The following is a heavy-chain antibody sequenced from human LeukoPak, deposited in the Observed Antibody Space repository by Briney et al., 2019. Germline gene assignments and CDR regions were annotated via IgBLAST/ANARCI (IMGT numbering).Heavy chain of an antibody. D-gene: IGHD4-17*01. CDR2: INPNSGGT. J-gene: IGHJ4*02. V-gene: IGHV1-2*02. CDR3: ARDTYGDYPLDY. CDR1: GYTFTGYY. Sequence: ASVKVSCTASGYTFTGYYMHWVRQAPGQGLEWMGWINPNSGGTNYAQKFQGRVTMTRDTSISTAYMELSRLRSDDTAVYYCARDTYGDYPLDYWGQGTLVTVSS.